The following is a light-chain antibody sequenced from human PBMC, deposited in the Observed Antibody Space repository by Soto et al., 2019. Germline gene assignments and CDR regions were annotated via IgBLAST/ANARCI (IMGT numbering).Light chain of an antibody. CDR1: QSVSSN. CDR3: QQDNTWPLT. J-gene: IGKJ4*01. CDR2: GAS. V-gene: IGKV3D-15*01. Sequence: EIVLTQSPATLSVSPGERATLSCRASQSVSSNLAWYQQKPGQAPRLLIYGASTRATGIPTRFSVSGSGTEFTRTISSLQSEDFAVYYCQQDNTWPLTFGGGTKVEIK.